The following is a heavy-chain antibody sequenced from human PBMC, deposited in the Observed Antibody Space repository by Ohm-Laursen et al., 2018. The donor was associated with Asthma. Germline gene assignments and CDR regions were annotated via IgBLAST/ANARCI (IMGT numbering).Heavy chain of an antibody. Sequence: LSLTCAASGFTFDDYAMHWVRQAPGKGLEWVSGISWNSGSIGYADSVKGRFTISRDNAKNSLYLQMNSLRAEDTALYYCAKALDYGDYAFDYWGQGTLVTVSS. V-gene: IGHV3-9*01. CDR1: GFTFDDYA. J-gene: IGHJ4*02. CDR2: ISWNSGSI. D-gene: IGHD4-17*01. CDR3: AKALDYGDYAFDY.